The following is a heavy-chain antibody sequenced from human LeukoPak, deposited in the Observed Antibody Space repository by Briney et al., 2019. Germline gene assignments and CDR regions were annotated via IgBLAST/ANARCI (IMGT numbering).Heavy chain of an antibody. D-gene: IGHD6-13*01. CDR2: IYYSGST. CDR1: GGSISSYY. CDR3: ARGGSGWRGGSSWPY. Sequence: PSETLSLTCTVSGGSISSYYWSWIRQPPGKGLEWIGYIYYSGSTNYNPSLKSRVTISVDTSKNQFSLKLSSVTAADTAVYYCARGGSGWRGGSSWPYWGQGTLVTVSS. J-gene: IGHJ4*02. V-gene: IGHV4-59*01.